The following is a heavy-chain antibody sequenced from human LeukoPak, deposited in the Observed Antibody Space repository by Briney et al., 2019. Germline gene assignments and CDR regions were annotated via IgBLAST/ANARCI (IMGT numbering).Heavy chain of an antibody. Sequence: GGSLRLSCAASGFTVSSNYMSWVRQAPGKGLEWVSVIYSGGSTYYADSVKGRFTISRDNSKNTLYLQMNSLRAEDTAVYYCASRPQIGEFLRYWGQGTLVTVSS. J-gene: IGHJ4*02. CDR2: IYSGGST. CDR3: ASRPQIGEFLRY. V-gene: IGHV3-53*01. CDR1: GFTVSSNY. D-gene: IGHD3-10*01.